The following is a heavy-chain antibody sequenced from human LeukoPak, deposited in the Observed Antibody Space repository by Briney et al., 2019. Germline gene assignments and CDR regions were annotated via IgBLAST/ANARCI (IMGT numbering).Heavy chain of an antibody. CDR3: AREYYYDSSAYHGGFVPEGHFDY. D-gene: IGHD3-22*01. V-gene: IGHV3-72*01. CDR1: GFTFSDHY. CDR2: TRNKANSYTT. J-gene: IGHJ4*02. Sequence: PGGSLRLSCAASGFTFSDHYMDWVRQAPGKGLEWVGRTRNKANSYTTEYAASVKGRFTISRDDSKNSLYLQMNSLKTEDTAVYYCAREYYYDSSAYHGGFVPEGHFDYWGQGTLVTVSS.